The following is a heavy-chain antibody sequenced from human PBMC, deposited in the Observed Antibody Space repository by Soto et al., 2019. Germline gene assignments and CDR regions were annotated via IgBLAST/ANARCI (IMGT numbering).Heavy chain of an antibody. CDR3: ARLRIATNTHKWFDP. D-gene: IGHD2-21*01. J-gene: IGHJ5*02. CDR2: IYVTGAV. CDR1: GAALNSGNYY. V-gene: IGHV4-31*03. Sequence: TLYLTCRVSGAALNSGNYYWSWVRQVPGKGLEWIGHIYVTGAVDYNPSLRDRITISQDTSERQFSLNLRLVTAADTAVYYCARLRIATNTHKWFDPWCQGILVTVSS.